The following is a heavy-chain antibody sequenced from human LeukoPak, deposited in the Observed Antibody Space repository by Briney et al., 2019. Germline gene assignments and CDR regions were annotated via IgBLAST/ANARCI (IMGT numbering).Heavy chain of an antibody. CDR2: IWYDGSNK. CDR3: AGNYGPYYFDY. D-gene: IGHD3-10*01. J-gene: IGHJ4*02. V-gene: IGHV3-33*01. Sequence: GESLRLSCAASGFTFSNYGMHWVRQAPGKGLEWVAVIWYDGSNKYYADSVKGRFTISRDNSKNTLYLQMNSLGAEDTAVYYCAGNYGPYYFDYWGQGTLVTVSS. CDR1: GFTFSNYG.